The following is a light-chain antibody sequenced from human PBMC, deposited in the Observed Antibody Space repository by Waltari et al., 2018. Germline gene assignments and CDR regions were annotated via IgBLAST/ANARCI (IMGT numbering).Light chain of an antibody. CDR1: SSTIGAGYD. CDR2: GNS. Sequence: QSVLTQPPSVSGAPGQRVTIPCTGSSSTIGAGYDVHWYQQLPGTAPKLLIYGNSNRPSGVPDRFSGSKSGTSASLAITGLQAEDEADYYCQSYDSSVVFGGGTKLTVL. J-gene: IGLJ2*01. V-gene: IGLV1-40*01. CDR3: QSYDSSVV.